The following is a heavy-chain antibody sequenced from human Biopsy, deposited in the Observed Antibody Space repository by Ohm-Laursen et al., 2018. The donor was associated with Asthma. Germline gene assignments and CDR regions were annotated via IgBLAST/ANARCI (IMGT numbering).Heavy chain of an antibody. D-gene: IGHD3-22*01. Sequence: PSETLSLTCTVSYGSITSGGYYWTWIRQHPGKGLEWIGSIYYSGSTYYNPSLKSRVSISIDTSKNQFSLKLSSVTAADTAVYYCARAQDYYDSRGYYRSFDYWGQGTPVTVSS. V-gene: IGHV4-31*03. CDR1: YGSITSGGYY. J-gene: IGHJ4*02. CDR3: ARAQDYYDSRGYYRSFDY. CDR2: IYYSGST.